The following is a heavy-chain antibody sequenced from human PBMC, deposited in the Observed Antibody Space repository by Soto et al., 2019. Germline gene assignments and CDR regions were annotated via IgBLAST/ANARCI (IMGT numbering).Heavy chain of an antibody. Sequence: GESLKISCKGSGYSCTSYWIGWVRQMPGKGLEWMGIIYPGDSDTRYSPSFQGQVTISADKSISTAYLQWSSLKASDTAMYYCARSNPMYYYDSSGPPHAFDIWGQGTMVTVSS. CDR2: IYPGDSDT. CDR1: GYSCTSYW. D-gene: IGHD3-22*01. V-gene: IGHV5-51*01. CDR3: ARSNPMYYYDSSGPPHAFDI. J-gene: IGHJ3*02.